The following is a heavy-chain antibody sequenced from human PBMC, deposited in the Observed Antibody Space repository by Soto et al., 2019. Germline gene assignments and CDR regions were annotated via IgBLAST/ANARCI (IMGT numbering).Heavy chain of an antibody. D-gene: IGHD3-10*01. CDR1: GYTFTTYG. V-gene: IGHV1-18*01. Sequence: QVQLVQSGAEVKKPGASVKVSCKTSGYTFTTYGISWVRQAPGQGLAWMGWISPYNGNTKYAQKLQGRVTMTADTSTSRAYMDLRSLTSDDPAVYYCTSGWFGEFVYYFDYWGQGTLVTVSS. CDR2: ISPYNGNT. J-gene: IGHJ4*02. CDR3: TSGWFGEFVYYFDY.